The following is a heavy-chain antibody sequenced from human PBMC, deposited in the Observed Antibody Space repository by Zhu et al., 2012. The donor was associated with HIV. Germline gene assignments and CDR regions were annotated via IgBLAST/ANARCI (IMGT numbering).Heavy chain of an antibody. CDR3: AKGAAANYHYYYYMGV. CDR2: ISWSGEAT. CDR1: GFRFGSYA. V-gene: IGHV3-43*01. Sequence: EVQLVESGGNVIQPGGSLRLSCAASGFRFGSYAMHWVRQAPGKGLEWISLISWSGEATYYTGSVEGRFTISRDNSKNSLYLQMNSLRPEDTALYYCAKGAAANYHYYYYMGVWGKGTTVSVSS. D-gene: IGHD3-10*01. J-gene: IGHJ6*03.